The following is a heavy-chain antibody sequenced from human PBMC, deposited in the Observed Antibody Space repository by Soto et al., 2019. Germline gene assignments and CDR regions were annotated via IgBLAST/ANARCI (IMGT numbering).Heavy chain of an antibody. CDR1: GGTFSSYA. D-gene: IGHD3-10*01. CDR3: ARDSGYYGSGSLLRGYYFDY. Sequence: QVQLVQSGAEVKKPGSSVKVSCKASGGTFSSYAISWVRQAPGQGLEWRGGFIPIFGTANYAQKFQGRVTITADESTSTAYMELSSLRSEDTAVYYCARDSGYYGSGSLLRGYYFDYWGQGTLVTVSS. CDR2: FIPIFGTA. J-gene: IGHJ4*02. V-gene: IGHV1-69*01.